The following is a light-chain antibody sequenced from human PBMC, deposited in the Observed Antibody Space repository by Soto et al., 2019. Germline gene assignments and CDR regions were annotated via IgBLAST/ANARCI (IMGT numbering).Light chain of an antibody. J-gene: IGKJ2*01. CDR1: ESISSW. Sequence: DIQMTQSPSTLSASVGDRVTITCRASESISSWLTWYQQKPGKAPKLLIFDASALEDGVPSRFSGSGSGTEFTLTINSLQPDDFATYDCQQYKTYSYTFGQGTRLEIK. CDR3: QQYKTYSYT. V-gene: IGKV1-5*01. CDR2: DAS.